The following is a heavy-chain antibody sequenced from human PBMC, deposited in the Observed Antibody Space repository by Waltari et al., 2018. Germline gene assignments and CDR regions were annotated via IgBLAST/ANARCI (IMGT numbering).Heavy chain of an antibody. CDR1: GYSINSGYY. V-gene: IGHV4-38-2*01. CDR2: IYHAGDT. J-gene: IGHJ4*02. D-gene: IGHD2-2*03. Sequence: QVQLQESGPGLVKPSETLSLTCDVSGYSINSGYYLGWTRQSPGKGLEWIATIYHAGDTFSNPSLKSRVTISMDTSKNQFSLKLNSVTAADTAVYFCSRQVLGYCTSAACRRLESWGQGTLVTVSS. CDR3: SRQVLGYCTSAACRRLES.